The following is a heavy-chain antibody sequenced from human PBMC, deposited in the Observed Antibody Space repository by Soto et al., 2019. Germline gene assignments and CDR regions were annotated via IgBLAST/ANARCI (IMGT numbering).Heavy chain of an antibody. CDR1: GYTFTSYD. CDR2: MNPNSGNT. J-gene: IGHJ4*02. D-gene: IGHD4-17*01. Sequence: QVQLVQSGAEVKKPGASVKVSCKASGYTFTSYDINWVRQATGQGLEWMGWMNPNSGNTGYAQKFQGRITITRNTSIRTAYMDLRSRRSEDTAVYYCAGPPHYGDHNFDYWGQGTLVPVSS. CDR3: AGPPHYGDHNFDY. V-gene: IGHV1-8*01.